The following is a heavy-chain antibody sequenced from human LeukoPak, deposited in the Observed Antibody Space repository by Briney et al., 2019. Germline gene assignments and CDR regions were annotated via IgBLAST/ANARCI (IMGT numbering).Heavy chain of an antibody. V-gene: IGHV4-61*02. J-gene: IGHJ6*03. CDR3: ARVVVPAAHYYYYYMDV. CDR1: GGSISSGSYY. D-gene: IGHD2-2*01. CDR2: IYTSGST. Sequence: PSQTLSLTCTVSGGSISSGSYYWSWIRQPAGKGLEWIGRIYTSGSTNYNPSLKSRVTISVDTSKNQFSLKLSSVTAADTAVYYCARVVVPAAHYYYYYMDVWGKGTTVTVSS.